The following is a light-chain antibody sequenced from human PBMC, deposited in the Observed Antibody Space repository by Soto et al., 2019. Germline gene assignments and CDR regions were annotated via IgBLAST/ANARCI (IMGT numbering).Light chain of an antibody. CDR3: TSYTSASTYV. V-gene: IGLV2-14*01. CDR1: SSDVGGHDS. Sequence: QSALTQPASVSGSPGQSIAISCTGTSSDVGGHDSVSWYQQHPGKATKLMIYNVSNRXSGVSNRFSGSKSGNTASLTISGLLAEDEADYFCTSYTSASTYVFGAGTKVTVL. J-gene: IGLJ1*01. CDR2: NVS.